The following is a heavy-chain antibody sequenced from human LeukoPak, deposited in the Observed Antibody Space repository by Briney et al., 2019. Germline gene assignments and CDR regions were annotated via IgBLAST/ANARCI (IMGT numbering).Heavy chain of an antibody. J-gene: IGHJ4*02. D-gene: IGHD3-22*01. CDR1: GFTFSSYW. CDR2: IKQDGSEK. V-gene: IGHV3-7*01. CDR3: ARVGYYYHY. Sequence: GGSLRLSCAASGFTFSSYWMSWVRQAPGRGLEWVATIKQDGSEKDFVDSVKGRFTISRDNAKNSLYLQMNSLRAEDTALYYCARVGYYYHYWGQGTLVTVSS.